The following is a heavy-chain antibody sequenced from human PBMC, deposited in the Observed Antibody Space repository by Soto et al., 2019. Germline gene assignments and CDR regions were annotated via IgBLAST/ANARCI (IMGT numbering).Heavy chain of an antibody. Sequence: GGSLRLSCAASGFTFSTYTMNWVRQAPGKGLEWVSSISSSSSYIYYADSVKGRFTISRDNGKNSLYLQMDSLRADDTAVYYCAREALGATVDYWGQGTLVTVSS. CDR2: ISSSSSYI. CDR3: AREALGATVDY. J-gene: IGHJ4*02. D-gene: IGHD1-26*01. V-gene: IGHV3-21*01. CDR1: GFTFSTYT.